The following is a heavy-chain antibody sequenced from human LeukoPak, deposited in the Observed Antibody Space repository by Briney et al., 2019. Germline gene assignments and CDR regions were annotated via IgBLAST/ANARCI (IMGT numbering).Heavy chain of an antibody. V-gene: IGHV3-23*01. D-gene: IGHD5-24*01. CDR3: AKSGYNRFDY. Sequence: PGGSLRLSCVASGFTFSSYAMSWVRQAPGKGLEWVSAISGSGSSGGSTYYADSVKGRFTISRDNSKNTLYLQVNSLRAEDTAVYYCAKSGYNRFDYWGQGTLVTVSS. CDR2: ISGSGSSGGST. J-gene: IGHJ4*02. CDR1: GFTFSSYA.